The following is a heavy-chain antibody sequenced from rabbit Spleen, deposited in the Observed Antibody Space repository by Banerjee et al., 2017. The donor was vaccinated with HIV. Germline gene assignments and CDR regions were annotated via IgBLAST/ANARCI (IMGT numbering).Heavy chain of an antibody. CDR2: IYGASGGSA. CDR1: GFSLFMYW. CDR3: ARDLHGNRNNYGDL. Sequence: QEQLVESGGGLVKPGGTLTLTCKASGFSLFMYWMCWVRQAPGKGLELIACIYGASGGSAWYATWVNGRFTISKASWTTVTLHMTGLTAADTATYFCARDLHGNRNNYGDLWGQGTLVTVS. D-gene: IGHD5-1*01. J-gene: IGHJ3*01. V-gene: IGHV1S45*01.